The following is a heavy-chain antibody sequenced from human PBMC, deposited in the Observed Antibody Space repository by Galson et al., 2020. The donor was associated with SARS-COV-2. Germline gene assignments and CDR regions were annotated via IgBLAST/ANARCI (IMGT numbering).Heavy chain of an antibody. CDR2: ISGSGGNT. CDR3: ARDTGGVNEY. Sequence: GGSLRLSCAASGLTFSSFALRWVRQAPGKGPEWVSTISGSGGNTYYPDSVKGRFTISRDNSKNTLFLQMNSLRGEDTAVYFCARDTGGVNEYWGQGTLVTVSS. J-gene: IGHJ4*02. CDR1: GLTFSSFA. D-gene: IGHD3-16*01. V-gene: IGHV3-23*01.